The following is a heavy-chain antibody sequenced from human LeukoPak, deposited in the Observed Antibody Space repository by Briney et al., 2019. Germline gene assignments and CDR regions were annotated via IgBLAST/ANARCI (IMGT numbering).Heavy chain of an antibody. CDR2: INANSGGT. CDR1: GYTFTVCY. Sequence: GASVKVSCKASGYTFTVCYMHWVRQAPGQGLERMGWINANSGGTNYAKKFQGRVTMTRDTSISTAYMELSRLRSDDTAVYYCARSSRYDIWTGYPYWGQGTLVTVSP. CDR3: ARSSRYDIWTGYPY. D-gene: IGHD3-9*01. J-gene: IGHJ4*02. V-gene: IGHV1-2*02.